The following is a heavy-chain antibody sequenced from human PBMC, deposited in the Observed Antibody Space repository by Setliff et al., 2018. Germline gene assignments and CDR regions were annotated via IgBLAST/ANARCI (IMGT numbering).Heavy chain of an antibody. J-gene: IGHJ4*02. D-gene: IGHD6-19*01. Sequence: PGGSLRLSCAASGFTFSNAWMSWVRQAPGKGLEWVGRIKSRTEGGTTDYAAPVKGRFTISRDDPGNTLYLQMSSLKTEDTAVYYCTRSGGWWAFDYWGQGTLVTVSS. CDR1: GFTFSNAW. CDR2: IKSRTEGGTT. V-gene: IGHV3-15*01. CDR3: TRSGGWWAFDY.